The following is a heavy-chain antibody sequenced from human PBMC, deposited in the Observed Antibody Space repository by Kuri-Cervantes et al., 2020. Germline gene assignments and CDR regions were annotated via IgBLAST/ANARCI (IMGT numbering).Heavy chain of an antibody. Sequence: SGPTLVKPTQTLTLTCTFSGFSLSTGGVGVGWIRQPPGKALEWLALIYWDDDKRYSPSLKSRLTITKDTSKNQVVLTMTNMDPVDTATYYCARGTRGSRFLANYYYYYMDVWGKGTTVTVSS. J-gene: IGHJ6*03. V-gene: IGHV2-5*02. CDR1: GFSLSTGGVG. CDR2: IYWDDDK. D-gene: IGHD3-3*01. CDR3: ARGTRGSRFLANYYYYYMDV.